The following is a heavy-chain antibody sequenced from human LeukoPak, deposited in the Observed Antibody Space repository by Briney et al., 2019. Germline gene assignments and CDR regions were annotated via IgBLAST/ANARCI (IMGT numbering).Heavy chain of an antibody. CDR3: ARQHGDYSIDFDY. J-gene: IGHJ4*02. D-gene: IGHD4-17*01. V-gene: IGHV4-39*01. CDR1: GGSISSSSYY. CDR2: TYYSGST. Sequence: PSETLSLTCTVSGGSISSSSYYWGWIRQPPGKGLEWIGSTYYSGSTYYNPSLKSRVTISVDTSKNQFSLKLSSVTAADTAVYYCARQHGDYSIDFDYWGQGTLVTVSS.